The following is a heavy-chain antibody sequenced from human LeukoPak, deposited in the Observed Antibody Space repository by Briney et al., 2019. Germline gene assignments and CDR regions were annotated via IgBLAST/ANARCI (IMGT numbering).Heavy chain of an antibody. J-gene: IGHJ4*02. CDR1: GGSISSYY. D-gene: IGHD3-22*01. V-gene: IGHV4-59*12. CDR2: IYYSGST. CDR3: ARDLYYYDSSGYYARYYFDY. Sequence: SETLSLTCTVSGGSISSYYWNWIRQPPGKGLEWIGYIYYSGSTNYNPSLKSRVTISVDTSKNQFSLKLSSVTAADTAVYYCARDLYYYDSSGYYARYYFDYWGQGTLVTVSS.